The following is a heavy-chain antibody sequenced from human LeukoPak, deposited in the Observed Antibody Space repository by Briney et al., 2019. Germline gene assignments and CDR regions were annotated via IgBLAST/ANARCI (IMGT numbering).Heavy chain of an antibody. CDR3: ARDPGDYGSGSYDY. CDR2: IGGSGGST. Sequence: GGSLRLSCAASGFTFSSYAMSWVRQAPGQGLERVSPIGGSGGSTYYADSVKGRFTISRDNAKNSLYLQMNSLRAEDTAVYYCARDPGDYGSGSYDYWGQGTLVTVSS. V-gene: IGHV3-23*01. J-gene: IGHJ4*02. D-gene: IGHD3-10*01. CDR1: GFTFSSYA.